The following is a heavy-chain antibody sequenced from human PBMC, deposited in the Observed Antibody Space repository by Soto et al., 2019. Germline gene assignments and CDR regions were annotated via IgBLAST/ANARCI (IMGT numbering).Heavy chain of an antibody. J-gene: IGHJ4*02. Sequence: ASGKVSCKASGYTFTGYDMHWVRQAPGPGLEWMGWINPNSGGTNYAQKFQGWVTMTRDTSISTAYMELSRLRSDDTAVYYCARAHVAYYDSSGYHEIDYWGQGTLVTVSS. D-gene: IGHD3-22*01. CDR1: GYTFTGYD. CDR2: INPNSGGT. V-gene: IGHV1-2*04. CDR3: ARAHVAYYDSSGYHEIDY.